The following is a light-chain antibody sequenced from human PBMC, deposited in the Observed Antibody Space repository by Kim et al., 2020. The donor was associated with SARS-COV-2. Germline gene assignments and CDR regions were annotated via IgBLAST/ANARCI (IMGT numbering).Light chain of an antibody. V-gene: IGKV1-39*01. J-gene: IGKJ4*01. CDR2: AAS. CDR1: QNINSY. Sequence: DIQMTQSPSSLAASVGDRVTITCRASQNINSYLNWYQQKPGKAPKLLIYAASTLQSGVPSRFSGSGSGTDFTLTINSLQTEDFANYYCQQSHTAPLLTFGGGTKVDIK. CDR3: QQSHTAPLLT.